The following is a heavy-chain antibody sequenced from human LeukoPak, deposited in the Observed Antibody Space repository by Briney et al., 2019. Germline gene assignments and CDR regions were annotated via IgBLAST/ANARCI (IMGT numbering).Heavy chain of an antibody. CDR2: IHYTGST. CDR1: GGSIRSYY. CDR3: ARHSSSWYPDY. D-gene: IGHD6-13*01. Sequence: SETLSLTCTVSGGSIRSYYWSWIRQPPGKGLEWIGYIHYTGSTNYNPSLKSRVTISVDTSKNQFSLQLSSVTATDTTVYFCARHSSSWYPDYWGQGTLVTVSS. V-gene: IGHV4-59*08. J-gene: IGHJ4*02.